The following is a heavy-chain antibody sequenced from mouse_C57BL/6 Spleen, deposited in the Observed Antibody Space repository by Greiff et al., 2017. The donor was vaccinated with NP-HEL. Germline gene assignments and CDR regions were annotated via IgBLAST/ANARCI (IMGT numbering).Heavy chain of an antibody. CDR3: ARKGYYYGSSLVDY. CDR2: INPGSGGT. Sequence: VQLQQSGAELVRPGTSVKVSCKASGYAFTNYLIEWVKQRPGQGLEWIGVINPGSGGTNYNEKFKGKATLTADKSSSTAYMQLSSLTSEDSAVYFCARKGYYYGSSLVDYWGQGTTLTVSS. J-gene: IGHJ2*01. D-gene: IGHD1-1*01. V-gene: IGHV1-54*01. CDR1: GYAFTNYL.